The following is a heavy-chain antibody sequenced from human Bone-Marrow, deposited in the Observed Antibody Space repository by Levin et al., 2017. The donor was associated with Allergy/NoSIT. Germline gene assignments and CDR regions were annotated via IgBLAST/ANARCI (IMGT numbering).Heavy chain of an antibody. D-gene: IGHD1-1*01. J-gene: IGHJ1*01. Sequence: GGSLRLSCKASGYTFTSYGITWVRQAPGQGLEWMGCISAYNGDTNYAQRLQGRVTMTTDTSTTTAYMKLRSLRSDDTAVYYCARRRPNAIRGFVENWGQGPLVMVSS. V-gene: IGHV1-18*01. CDR1: GYTFTSYG. CDR3: ARRRPNAIRGFVEN. CDR2: ISAYNGDT.